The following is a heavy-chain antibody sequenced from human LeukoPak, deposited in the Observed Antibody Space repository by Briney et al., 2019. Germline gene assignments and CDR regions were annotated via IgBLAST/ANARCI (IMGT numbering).Heavy chain of an antibody. CDR1: GGSISSYY. Sequence: SETLSLTCTVSGGSISSYYWSWIRQPPGKGLEWIGYIYYSGRTYYNPSLKSRITISVDTSKNQFSLKLSSVTAADTAVYYCARGFYSPHYWGQGTLVSVSS. V-gene: IGHV4-59*01. D-gene: IGHD4-11*01. CDR2: IYYSGRT. J-gene: IGHJ4*02. CDR3: ARGFYSPHY.